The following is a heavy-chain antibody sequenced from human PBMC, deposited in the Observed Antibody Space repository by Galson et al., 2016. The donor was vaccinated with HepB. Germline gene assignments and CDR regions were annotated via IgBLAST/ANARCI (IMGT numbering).Heavy chain of an antibody. J-gene: IGHJ4*02. Sequence: LSLTCAVYGESFSGYYWSWIRKPPGKGLEWIGEIKPGRSANYEPSLKSRVTISVDTSKNQFSLKLSSVTAADTAVYYCARKGGYYCLVCWGQGNLVTVSS. V-gene: IGHV4-34*01. CDR1: GESFSGYY. D-gene: IGHD1-26*01. CDR2: IKPGRSA. CDR3: ARKGGYYCLVC.